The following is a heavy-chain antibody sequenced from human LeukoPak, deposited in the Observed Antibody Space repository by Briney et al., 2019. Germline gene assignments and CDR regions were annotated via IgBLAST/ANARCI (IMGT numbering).Heavy chain of an antibody. V-gene: IGHV1-2*02. D-gene: IGHD1-1*01. Sequence: ASVKVSCKASGYTFTGYYIHWVRQAPGQGLEWMGWINPNSGGTNYAKKFQGRVTMTRDASIRTAYMELSRLRSDDTAVYYCARERRGNWNQDFDYWGQGTLVPVSA. CDR2: INPNSGGT. CDR3: ARERRGNWNQDFDY. CDR1: GYTFTGYY. J-gene: IGHJ4*02.